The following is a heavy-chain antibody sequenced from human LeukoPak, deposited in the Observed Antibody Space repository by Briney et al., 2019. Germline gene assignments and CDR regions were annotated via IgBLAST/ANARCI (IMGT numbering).Heavy chain of an antibody. D-gene: IGHD5-12*01. CDR1: GYTFTGCY. J-gene: IGHJ5*02. Sequence: ASVKVSCKASGYTFTGCYMHWVRQAPGQGLEWMGWINPNSGGTNYAQKFQGRVTMTRDTSISTAYMELSRLRSDDTAVYYCARDKVATISDWFDPWGQGTLVTVSS. CDR2: INPNSGGT. CDR3: ARDKVATISDWFDP. V-gene: IGHV1-2*02.